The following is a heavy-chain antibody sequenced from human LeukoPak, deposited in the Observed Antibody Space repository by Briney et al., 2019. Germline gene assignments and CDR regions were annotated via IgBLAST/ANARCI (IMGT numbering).Heavy chain of an antibody. J-gene: IGHJ4*02. CDR3: AKIRWPYFDY. Sequence: GGSLRLSCAASGITFNSYAMSWVRQAPGKGLEWVSTISVSGGSTYYADSVKGRFTISRDNSKNTLYLQMNSLRAEDTAVYYCAKIRWPYFDYWGQGTLVTVSS. D-gene: IGHD5-24*01. CDR1: GITFNSYA. CDR2: ISVSGGST. V-gene: IGHV3-23*01.